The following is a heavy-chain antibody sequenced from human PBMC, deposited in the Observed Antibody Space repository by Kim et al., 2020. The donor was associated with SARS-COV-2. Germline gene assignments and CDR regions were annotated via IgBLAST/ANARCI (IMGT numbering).Heavy chain of an antibody. J-gene: IGHJ3*02. V-gene: IGHV3-30*03. CDR2: ISYDGSNK. D-gene: IGHD6-6*01. CDR1: GFTFSSYG. Sequence: GGSLRLSCAASGFTFSSYGMHWVRQAPGKGLEWVAVISYDGSNKYYADSVKGRFTISRDNSKNTLYLQMNSLRAEDTAVYYCVRIAARRSYAFDIWGQGTMVTVSS. CDR3: VRIAARRSYAFDI.